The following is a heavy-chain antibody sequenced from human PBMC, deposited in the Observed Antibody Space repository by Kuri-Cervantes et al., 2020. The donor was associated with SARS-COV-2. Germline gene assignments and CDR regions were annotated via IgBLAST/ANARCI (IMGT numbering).Heavy chain of an antibody. CDR1: GFTFSDYY. Sequence: GGSLRLSCAASGFTFSDYYMSWIRQAPGKGLEWVSSISSSSSYIYYADSVKGRFTISRDNAKNSLYLQMNSLRAEDTAVYYCARGEVTPPSENRDYYYGMDVWGQGTTVTVSS. CDR2: ISSSSSYI. V-gene: IGHV3-11*05. D-gene: IGHD2-21*02. CDR3: ARGEVTPPSENRDYYYGMDV. J-gene: IGHJ6*02.